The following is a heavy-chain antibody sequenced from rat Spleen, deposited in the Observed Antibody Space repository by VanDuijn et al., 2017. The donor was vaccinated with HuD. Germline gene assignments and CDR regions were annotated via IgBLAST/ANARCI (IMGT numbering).Heavy chain of an antibody. CDR1: GFTFKNYW. V-gene: IGHV5-31*01. D-gene: IGHD1-8*01. J-gene: IGHJ4*01. CDR3: ARPHSSHYVMDA. CDR2: ITTTGGAP. Sequence: EVQLVESGGDLVQPGRSLRLSCVASGFTFKNYWMTWIRQAPGKGLDWVASITTTGGAPYYPDSVKGRFTISRDNAKSTLYLQMNSLRSEDTATYYCARPHSSHYVMDAWGQGASVTVSS.